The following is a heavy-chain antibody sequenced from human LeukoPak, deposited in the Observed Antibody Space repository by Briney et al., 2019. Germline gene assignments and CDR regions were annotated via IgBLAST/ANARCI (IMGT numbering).Heavy chain of an antibody. CDR1: GFTFSSYA. D-gene: IGHD6-19*01. CDR2: ISGSGGST. CDR3: AKDPSVAVACDFDY. Sequence: GGSLRLSCAASGFTFSSYAMIGLRQAPGKGLEWVSAISGSGGSTYYADSVKGRFTISRDNSKNTLYLQMNSLRAEDTAVYYCAKDPSVAVACDFDYWGQGTLVTVSS. V-gene: IGHV3-23*01. J-gene: IGHJ4*02.